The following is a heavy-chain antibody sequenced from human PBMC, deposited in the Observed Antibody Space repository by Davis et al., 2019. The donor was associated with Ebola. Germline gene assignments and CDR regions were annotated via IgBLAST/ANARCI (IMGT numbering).Heavy chain of an antibody. CDR1: GGSFSGYY. J-gene: IGHJ5*02. D-gene: IGHD5-12*01. CDR2: IYYSGST. Sequence: SETLSLTCAVYGGSFSGYYWSWIRQPPGKGLEWIGYIYYSGSTYYNPSLKSRVTISVDTSKNQFSLKLSSVTAADTAVYYCARGRGWLRCIDPWGQGTLVTVSS. V-gene: IGHV4-34*01. CDR3: ARGRGWLRCIDP.